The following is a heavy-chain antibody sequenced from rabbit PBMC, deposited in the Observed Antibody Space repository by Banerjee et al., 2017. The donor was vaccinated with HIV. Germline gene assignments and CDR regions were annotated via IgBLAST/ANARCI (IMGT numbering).Heavy chain of an antibody. CDR3: ARGSAAMTMVITGFYFNL. CDR2: INAVTGKA. J-gene: IGHJ4*01. CDR1: GFSFSNKPG. D-gene: IGHD2-1*01. V-gene: IGHV1S45*01. Sequence: QQQLVESGGGLVKPEGSRKLPGKASGFSFSNKPGMGGSGQLPGKGLEWIACINAVTGKAVYASWAKGRFTISKASSTTVTLQMTTLTAVDTATYFCARGSAAMTMVITGFYFNLWGPGTLVTVS.